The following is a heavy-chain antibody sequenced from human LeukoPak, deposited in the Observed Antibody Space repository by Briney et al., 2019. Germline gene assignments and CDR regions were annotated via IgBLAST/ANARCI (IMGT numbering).Heavy chain of an antibody. CDR2: ISSSSSTI. J-gene: IGHJ6*02. D-gene: IGHD3-3*01. CDR3: ARSYYDFWSGYYPLGSYYYGMDV. V-gene: IGHV3-48*02. CDR1: GFTFSSYS. Sequence: GGSLRLSCAASGFTFSSYSMNWVRQAPGKGLEWVSYISSSSSTIYYADSMKGRFTISRDNAKNSLYLQMNSLRDEDTAVYYCARSYYDFWSGYYPLGSYYYGMDVWGQGTTVTVSS.